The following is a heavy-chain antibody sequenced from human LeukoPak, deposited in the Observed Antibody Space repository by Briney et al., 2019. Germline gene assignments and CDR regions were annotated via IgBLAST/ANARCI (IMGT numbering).Heavy chain of an antibody. CDR2: IPRNGGST. J-gene: IGHJ6*03. Sequence: GGSLRLSCAASGFTFSSYAMSWGRQAPGKGLEWVSSIPRNGGSTYYADSVKGRFTISRDNSKNTLYVQMNSLRVDDKAVYYCAKAPRFGDHAAEYFYYYMDVWGKGTTVTVSS. D-gene: IGHD3-16*01. CDR1: GFTFSSYA. V-gene: IGHV3-23*01. CDR3: AKAPRFGDHAAEYFYYYMDV.